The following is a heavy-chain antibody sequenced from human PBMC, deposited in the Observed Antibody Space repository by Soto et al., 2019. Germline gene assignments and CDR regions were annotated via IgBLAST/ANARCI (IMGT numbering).Heavy chain of an antibody. J-gene: IGHJ4*02. CDR1: GFTFSNDW. D-gene: IGHD1-26*01. Sequence: EVQLVESGGGLVQSGGSLRLSCAASGFTFSNDWMHWVRQAPGKGLVWVSRVSFDEITTNYADSVKGRFTVSRDNAKNTLCLQMNSLRVEDTAVYYCARGRRGAYYFDYWGQGTLVTVSS. CDR3: ARGRRGAYYFDY. CDR2: VSFDEITT. V-gene: IGHV3-74*01.